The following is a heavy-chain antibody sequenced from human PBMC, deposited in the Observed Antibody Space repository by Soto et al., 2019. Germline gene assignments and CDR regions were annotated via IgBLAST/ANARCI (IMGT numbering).Heavy chain of an antibody. D-gene: IGHD6-25*01. V-gene: IGHV1-18*01. CDR3: VRLRDIAAAVTWWFGS. Sequence: QVQLVQSGAEVKKPGASVKVSCKASGYTFTSYGISWVRQAPGQGLEWMGWISAYNGNTNYAQKLQGRVTMTTDTPTSTAYMELRSLGSDATALDYGVRLRDIAAAVTWWFGSWGQGPLLTVSS. CDR1: GYTFTSYG. CDR2: ISAYNGNT. J-gene: IGHJ5*01.